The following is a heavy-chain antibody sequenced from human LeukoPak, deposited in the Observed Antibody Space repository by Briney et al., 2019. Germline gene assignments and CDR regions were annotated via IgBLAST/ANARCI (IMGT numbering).Heavy chain of an antibody. CDR1: GGSFSAYY. CDR2: ITHSGNT. V-gene: IGHV4-34*01. CDR3: ARIYGSGSYYRGFYYYYMDV. D-gene: IGHD3-10*01. Sequence: SETLSLTCAVYGGSFSAYYWSWIRQPPGKGLEWIGDITHSGNTNYNPSLKSRVTISVDTSKNQFSLRLSSVTAADTAVYYCARIYGSGSYYRGFYYYYMDVWGKGTTVTVSS. J-gene: IGHJ6*03.